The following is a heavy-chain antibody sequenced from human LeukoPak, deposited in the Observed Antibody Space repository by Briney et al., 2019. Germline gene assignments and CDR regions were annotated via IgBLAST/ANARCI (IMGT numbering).Heavy chain of an antibody. CDR2: IIPIFGTA. CDR3: AREASGRYMFFAY. J-gene: IGHJ4*02. CDR1: GGTFSSYA. Sequence: ASVKVSCKASGGTFSSYAISWVRQAPGQGLEWMGRIIPIFGTANYAQKFQGRVTITADKSTSTAYMELSSLRSEDTAVYYCAREASGRYMFFAYWGQGTLVTVSS. D-gene: IGHD1-26*01. V-gene: IGHV1-69*06.